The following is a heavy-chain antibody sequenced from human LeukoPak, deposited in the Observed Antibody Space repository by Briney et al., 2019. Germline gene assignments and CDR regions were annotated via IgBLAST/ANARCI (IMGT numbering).Heavy chain of an antibody. J-gene: IGHJ4*02. CDR3: ARSGGIRGVIRKFDY. Sequence: GESLKISCKGSGYSFTSYSIGWVRQMPGKGLEWMGIIYPGDSDTRYSPSFQGQVTISADKSISTAYLQWSSLEAPDTAMYYCARSGGIRGVIRKFDYWGQGTLVTVSS. CDR2: IYPGDSDT. CDR1: GYSFTSYS. D-gene: IGHD3-10*01. V-gene: IGHV5-51*01.